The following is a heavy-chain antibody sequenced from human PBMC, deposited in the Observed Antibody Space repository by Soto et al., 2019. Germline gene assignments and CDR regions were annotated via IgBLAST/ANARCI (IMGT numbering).Heavy chain of an antibody. J-gene: IGHJ6*02. Sequence: QVQLVESGGGVVQPGRSLRLSCAASGFTFSSYGMHWVRQAPGKGLEWVAVIWYDGSNKYYADSVKGRFTISRDNSKNTLYLQMNRLSAEDTAVYYCARWDPTFYYYYGMDVWGQGTTVTVSS. D-gene: IGHD1-26*01. CDR3: ARWDPTFYYYYGMDV. V-gene: IGHV3-33*01. CDR1: GFTFSSYG. CDR2: IWYDGSNK.